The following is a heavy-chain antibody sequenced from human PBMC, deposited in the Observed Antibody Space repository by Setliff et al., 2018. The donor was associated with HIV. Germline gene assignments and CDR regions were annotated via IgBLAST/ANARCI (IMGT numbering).Heavy chain of an antibody. CDR3: AGSRGYFVKAD. J-gene: IGHJ4*02. V-gene: IGHV3-33*01. Sequence: GGSLRLSCAASGFTFSSYGMHWVRQAPGKGLEWVVVIWYDGRNKYYVDSVKGRFTISRDNVKNSLYLQMNSLRGEDTAVYYCAGSRGYFVKADWGQGTLVTVSS. CDR1: GFTFSSYG. CDR2: IWYDGRNK. D-gene: IGHD3-22*01.